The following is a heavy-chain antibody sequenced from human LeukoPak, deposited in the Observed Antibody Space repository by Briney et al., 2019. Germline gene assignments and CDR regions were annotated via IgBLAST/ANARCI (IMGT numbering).Heavy chain of an antibody. CDR3: AKGADTMIVVVTHPLDY. CDR2: ISYDGSNK. D-gene: IGHD3-22*01. J-gene: IGHJ4*02. Sequence: GRSLRLSCAASGFTFSSYGMHWVRQAPGKGLEWVAVISYDGSNKYYADSVKGRFTISRDNSKNTLYLQTNSLRAEDTAVYYCAKGADTMIVVVTHPLDYWGQGTLVTVSS. V-gene: IGHV3-30*18. CDR1: GFTFSSYG.